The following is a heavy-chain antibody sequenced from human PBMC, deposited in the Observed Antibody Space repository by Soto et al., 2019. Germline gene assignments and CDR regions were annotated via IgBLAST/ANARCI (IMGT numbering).Heavy chain of an antibody. Sequence: SETLSLTCSFSGDSVTSHYLTWIRQSPEKGLEWIGEIDPSRGANYNPSLKSRVTISTDTSKNQFSLRLSSVTAADTALYFCARGESRYSSGPWGQGTLVTVSS. CDR1: GDSVTSHY. CDR2: IDPSRGA. V-gene: IGHV4-34*01. D-gene: IGHD6-19*01. CDR3: ARGESRYSSGP. J-gene: IGHJ5*02.